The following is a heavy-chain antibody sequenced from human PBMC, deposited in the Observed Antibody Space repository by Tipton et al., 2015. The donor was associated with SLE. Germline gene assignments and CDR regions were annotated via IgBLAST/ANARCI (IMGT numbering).Heavy chain of an antibody. J-gene: IGHJ5*02. CDR3: ARQGITMVQGVHGGSWFDP. CDR1: GYSISSGYY. Sequence: TLSLTCTVSGYSISSGYYWGWIRQPPGKGLEWIGSIYHSGSTYYNPSLKSRVTISVDTSKNQFSLKLSSVTAADTAVYYCARQGITMVQGVHGGSWFDPWGQGTLVTVSS. D-gene: IGHD3-10*01. V-gene: IGHV4-38-2*02. CDR2: IYHSGST.